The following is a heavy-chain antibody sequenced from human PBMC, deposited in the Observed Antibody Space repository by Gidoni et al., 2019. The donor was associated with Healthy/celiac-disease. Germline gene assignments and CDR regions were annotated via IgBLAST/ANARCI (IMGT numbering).Heavy chain of an antibody. D-gene: IGHD3-10*01. CDR2: ISYDGSNK. V-gene: IGHV3-30-3*01. Sequence: QVQLVESGGGVVQPGRSLRLSCAAPGFTFSSYAMHWVRQAPGKGLEWVAVISYDGSNKYYADSVKGRFTISRDNSKNTLYLQMNSLRAEDTAVYYCARSGVDAFDIWGQGTMVTVSS. CDR3: ARSGVDAFDI. J-gene: IGHJ3*02. CDR1: GFTFSSYA.